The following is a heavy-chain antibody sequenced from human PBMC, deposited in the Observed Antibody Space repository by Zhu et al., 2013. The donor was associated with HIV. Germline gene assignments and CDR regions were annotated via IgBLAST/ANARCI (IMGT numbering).Heavy chain of an antibody. Sequence: QVQLVQSGAEVKKPGSSVKVSCKASGGTFSSYAISWVQQAPGQGLEWMGGIIPIFGTANYAQKFQGRVTITADKSTSTAYMELSSLRSEDTAVYYCASVEPIAARTGWFDPWGQGTLVTVSS. J-gene: IGHJ5*02. CDR3: ASVEPIAARTGWFDP. D-gene: IGHD6-6*01. CDR1: GGTFSSYA. CDR2: IIPIFGTA. V-gene: IGHV1-69*06.